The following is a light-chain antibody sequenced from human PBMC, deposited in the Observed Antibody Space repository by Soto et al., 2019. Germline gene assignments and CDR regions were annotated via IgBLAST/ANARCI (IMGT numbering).Light chain of an antibody. CDR3: QQANSFPLT. J-gene: IGKJ4*01. Sequence: DIQMTQSPSSVSASVGDRVTITCRASQDISSWLAWYQQKPGKAPKLLIYAASSLHSGVPPRFSGSESGTDFTLTISSLQPEDSASYYCQQANSFPLTFGGGTKV. V-gene: IGKV1-12*01. CDR2: AAS. CDR1: QDISSW.